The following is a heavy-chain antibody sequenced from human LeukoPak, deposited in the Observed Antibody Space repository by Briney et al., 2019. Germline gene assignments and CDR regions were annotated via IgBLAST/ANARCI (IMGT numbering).Heavy chain of an antibody. V-gene: IGHV1-18*01. CDR2: ISGYNGNI. CDR3: ASGREGYNPSDY. Sequence: ASVKVSCKASGYNFPSYGVSWVRQAPGQGLEWMGWISGYNGNINYEQKYQGRVTLTTDTSTSTAYMELRSLRSDDTAVYYCASGREGYNPSDYWGQGTLVTVSS. CDR1: GYNFPSYG. D-gene: IGHD5-24*01. J-gene: IGHJ4*02.